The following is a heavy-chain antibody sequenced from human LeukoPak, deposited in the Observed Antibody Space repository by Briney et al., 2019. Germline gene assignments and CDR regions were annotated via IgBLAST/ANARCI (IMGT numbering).Heavy chain of an antibody. Sequence: ASVKVSCKASGYTFPSYGISWVGQAPGQGLEGVGWISAYNGNKNYAQKLQGRVTMTTDTSTSTAYMELRSLRSDDTAVYYCARDGVVVVAATRLNYYYYMDVWGKGTTVTVSS. CDR3: ARDGVVVVAATRLNYYYYMDV. CDR2: ISAYNGNK. D-gene: IGHD2-15*01. CDR1: GYTFPSYG. V-gene: IGHV1-18*01. J-gene: IGHJ6*03.